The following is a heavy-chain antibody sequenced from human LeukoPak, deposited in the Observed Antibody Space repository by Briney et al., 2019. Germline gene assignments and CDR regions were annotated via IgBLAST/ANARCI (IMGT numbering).Heavy chain of an antibody. CDR3: ATYPFRGATHYFDY. V-gene: IGHV4-59*01. Sequence: PSETLSLTCTVSGGSINSYYWSWIRQPPGKGLEWIAYIYYSGSTNYNPSLESRVTISVDTSKNQFSLKLSSVTAADTAVYYCATYPFRGATHYFDYWGQGILVTVSS. CDR2: IYYSGST. D-gene: IGHD3-10*01. J-gene: IGHJ4*02. CDR1: GGSINSYY.